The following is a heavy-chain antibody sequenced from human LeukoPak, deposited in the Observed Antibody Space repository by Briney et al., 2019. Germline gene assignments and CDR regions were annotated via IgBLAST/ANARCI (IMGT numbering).Heavy chain of an antibody. CDR3: ARGATDTTRWFGP. V-gene: IGHV3-21*01. CDR2: ISSSSSYI. D-gene: IGHD1-26*01. Sequence: GGSLRLSCAASGFTFSSYSMNWVRQAPGKGLEWVSSISSSSSYIYYADSVKGRFTISRDNAKNSLYLQMNDLRAEDTAAYYCARGATDTTRWFGPWGQGTLVTVSS. CDR1: GFTFSSYS. J-gene: IGHJ5*02.